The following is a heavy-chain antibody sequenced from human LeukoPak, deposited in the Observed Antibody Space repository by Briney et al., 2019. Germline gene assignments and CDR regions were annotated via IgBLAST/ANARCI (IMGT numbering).Heavy chain of an antibody. CDR1: GGSISSYY. CDR3: ARGKVYYYMDV. Sequence: SETLSLTCTVSGGSISSYYWSWIRQPPGKGLEWIGYIYYSGSTNYNPSLKSRVTISVDTSKNQFSLKLSSVTAAYTAVYYCARGKVYYYMDVWGKGTTVTVSS. V-gene: IGHV4-59*01. J-gene: IGHJ6*03. CDR2: IYYSGST.